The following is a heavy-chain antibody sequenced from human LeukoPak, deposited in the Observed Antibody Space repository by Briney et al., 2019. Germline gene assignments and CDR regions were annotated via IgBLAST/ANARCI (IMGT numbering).Heavy chain of an antibody. V-gene: IGHV3-30*02. CDR2: IRYDGSNK. J-gene: IGHJ5*02. Sequence: GGSLRLSCAASGFTFSSYGMHWVRQAPGKGLEWVAFIRYDGSNKYYADSVKGRFTISRDNSKNTLYLQMNSLRAEDTAVYYCASQNTVTGNWFDPWGQGTLVTVSS. D-gene: IGHD4-17*01. CDR3: ASQNTVTGNWFDP. CDR1: GFTFSSYG.